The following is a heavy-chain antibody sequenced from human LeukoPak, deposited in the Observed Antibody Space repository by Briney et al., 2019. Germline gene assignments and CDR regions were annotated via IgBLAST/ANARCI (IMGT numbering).Heavy chain of an antibody. V-gene: IGHV3-48*01. CDR1: GFTFSRYS. Sequence: PGGSLRLSCAVSGFTFSRYSMNWVRQAPGKGLEWVSYISHSSATIYYADSVRGRFTISRDNANNSLFLQMNNLRAEDMAVYYCARDQGSLGAMDVWGKGTTVTVSS. J-gene: IGHJ6*03. CDR2: ISHSSATI. CDR3: ARDQGSLGAMDV.